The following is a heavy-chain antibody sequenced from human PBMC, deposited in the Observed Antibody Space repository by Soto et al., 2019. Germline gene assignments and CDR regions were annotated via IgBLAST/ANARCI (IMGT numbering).Heavy chain of an antibody. CDR2: IYHSGST. Sequence: PSETLSLTCAVSGGSISSGGYSWSWIRQPPGKGLEWIGYIYHSGSTYYNPSLKSRVTISVDRSKNQFSLKLSSVTAADTAVYYCAREERSNWFDPWGQGTLVTVSS. CDR1: GGSISSGGYS. J-gene: IGHJ5*02. V-gene: IGHV4-30-2*01. D-gene: IGHD1-1*01. CDR3: AREERSNWFDP.